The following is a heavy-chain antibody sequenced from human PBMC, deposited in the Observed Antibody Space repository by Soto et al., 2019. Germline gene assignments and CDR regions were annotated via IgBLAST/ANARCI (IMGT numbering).Heavy chain of an antibody. CDR3: ARRRQEGYDYYGMDV. CDR2: IYPGDSDT. J-gene: IGHJ6*02. CDR1: GYSFSTNW. Sequence: GESLKISCKGSGYSFSTNWIAWVRQMPGKGLEWMGMIYPGDSDTRYSPSFQGQVTISADKSISTTYLQWSSLKASDTAMYYSARRRQEGYDYYGMDVWGQGTTVTVSS. V-gene: IGHV5-51*01.